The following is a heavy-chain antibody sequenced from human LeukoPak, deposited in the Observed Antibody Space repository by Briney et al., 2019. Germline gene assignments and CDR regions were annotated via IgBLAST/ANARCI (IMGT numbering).Heavy chain of an antibody. CDR2: LYHSGST. CDR3: ARTGTEPHWYFDV. J-gene: IGHJ2*01. V-gene: IGHV4-4*02. D-gene: IGHD1-14*01. Sequence: SGTLSLTCAVSGGSISSSKWWSWVRQPPGKGLEGIGELYHSGSTNYNPSLKSRVTISVDKSRNQFSLKLSSVTAADTAVYYCARTGTEPHWYFDVWGRGTLVTVSS. CDR1: GGSISSSKW.